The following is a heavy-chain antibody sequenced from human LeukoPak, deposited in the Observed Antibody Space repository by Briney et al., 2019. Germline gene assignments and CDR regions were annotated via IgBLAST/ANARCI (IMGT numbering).Heavy chain of an antibody. Sequence: SETLSLTCAVYGGSFSGYYWSWIRQPPGKGLEWIGEINHSGSTNYNPSLKSRVTISVDTSKNQFSLKLSSVTAADTAVYYCARKGQQWLVRGPYNWFDPWGQGTLVTVSS. CDR1: GGSFSGYY. D-gene: IGHD6-19*01. V-gene: IGHV4-34*01. J-gene: IGHJ5*02. CDR2: INHSGST. CDR3: ARKGQQWLVRGPYNWFDP.